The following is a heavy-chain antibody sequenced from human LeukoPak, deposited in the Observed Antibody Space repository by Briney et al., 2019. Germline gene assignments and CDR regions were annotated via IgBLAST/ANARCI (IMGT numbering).Heavy chain of an antibody. CDR1: GGSISSYY. CDR2: IYYSGST. Sequence: SETLSLTCTVSGGSISSYYWSWIRQPPGKGLEWVGYIYYSGSTNYNPSLKSRVTISVDTSKNQFSLKLSSVTAADTAVYYCARGDVGYYDFWSGYPRAFDYWGQGTLVTVSS. V-gene: IGHV4-59*01. J-gene: IGHJ4*02. CDR3: ARGDVGYYDFWSGYPRAFDY. D-gene: IGHD3-3*01.